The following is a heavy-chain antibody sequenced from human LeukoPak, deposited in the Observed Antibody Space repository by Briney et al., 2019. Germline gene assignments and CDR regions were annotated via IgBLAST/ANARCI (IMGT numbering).Heavy chain of an antibody. V-gene: IGHV3-30*02. CDR1: GFTFSSYG. CDR3: AKGEYSSSSGSGWFDP. CDR2: IRYDGSNK. D-gene: IGHD6-6*01. J-gene: IGHJ5*02. Sequence: PGGSLRLSCAASGFTFSSYGMHWVRQAPGKGLEWVAFIRYDGSNKYYADSVKGRFTISRDNSKNTLYLQMNSLRAEDTAVYYCAKGEYSSSSGSGWFDPWGQGTLVTVSS.